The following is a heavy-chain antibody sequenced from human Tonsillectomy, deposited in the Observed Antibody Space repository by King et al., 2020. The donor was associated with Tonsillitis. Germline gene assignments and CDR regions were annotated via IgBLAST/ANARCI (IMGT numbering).Heavy chain of an antibody. CDR1: GGSISSSNW. V-gene: IGHV4-4*02. CDR3: ARVGSVTTSEFDY. D-gene: IGHD4-17*01. J-gene: IGHJ4*02. CDR2: TYLSGST. Sequence: VQLQESGPGLVKPSGTLSLTCAVSGGSISSSNWWSWVRQPPGKGLEWIGETYLSGSTNYNPSLKSRVTISVDKSKNQFSLKLTSVTAADTAMYYCARVGSVTTSEFDYWGQGTLVTVSS.